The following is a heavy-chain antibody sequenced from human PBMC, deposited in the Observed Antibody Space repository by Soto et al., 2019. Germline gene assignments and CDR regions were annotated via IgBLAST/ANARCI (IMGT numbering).Heavy chain of an antibody. Sequence: PGGSLRLSCAASGFTFSTYAMAWVRQAPGKGLEWVSCVSASGLNTDYADPVKGRFYISRDNSKNTVSLHMNSLRAEDTALYYCAKGRARRISGYFFDCWGKGTPGTVSS. D-gene: IGHD1-1*01. V-gene: IGHV3-23*01. J-gene: IGHJ4*02. CDR3: AKGRARRISGYFFDC. CDR1: GFTFSTYA. CDR2: VSASGLNT.